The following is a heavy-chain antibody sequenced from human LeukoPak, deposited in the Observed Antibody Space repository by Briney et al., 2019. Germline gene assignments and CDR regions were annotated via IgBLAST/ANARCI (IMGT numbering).Heavy chain of an antibody. Sequence: GESLKISCKGSAYNFTAHRIGWVRQMPGKGLEWMGMIFPGRSDTRYSPSFQGQVTFSVDKSISTAYLQWSSLKASDTAMYYCARRIFPEDAFDIWGQGTMVTVSS. CDR2: IFPGRSDT. V-gene: IGHV5-51*01. J-gene: IGHJ3*02. D-gene: IGHD2/OR15-2a*01. CDR3: ARRIFPEDAFDI. CDR1: AYNFTAHR.